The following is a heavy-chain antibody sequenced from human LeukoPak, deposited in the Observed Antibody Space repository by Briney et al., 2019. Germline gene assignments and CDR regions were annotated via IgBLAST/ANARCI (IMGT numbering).Heavy chain of an antibody. D-gene: IGHD6-19*01. CDR3: ARDETVAGNT. CDR2: IKQDGSEK. Sequence: GGSLRLSCAASGFTFSNSWMTWVRQAPGKGLEWVANIKQDGSEKYYVDSVKGRFTISRDNAKNSLYLQMNSLRAEDTAVYYCARDETVAGNTWGQGTMVTVSS. CDR1: GFTFSNSW. J-gene: IGHJ3*01. V-gene: IGHV3-7*01.